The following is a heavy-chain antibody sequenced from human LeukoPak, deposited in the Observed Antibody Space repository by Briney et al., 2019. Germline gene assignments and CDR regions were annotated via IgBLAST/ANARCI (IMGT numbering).Heavy chain of an antibody. V-gene: IGHV1-2*06. D-gene: IGHD2-21*02. CDR2: INPNSGGA. J-gene: IGHJ6*04. Sequence: ASVKVSCKASGYTFTGYYMHWVRQAPGQGLEWMGRINPNSGGANYAQKFQGGVTMTRARSISTAYMELSRLRSDDTAVYYCARDFCGGDCYSRSTYMDVWGKRTTVTVSS. CDR3: ARDFCGGDCYSRSTYMDV. CDR1: GYTFTGYY.